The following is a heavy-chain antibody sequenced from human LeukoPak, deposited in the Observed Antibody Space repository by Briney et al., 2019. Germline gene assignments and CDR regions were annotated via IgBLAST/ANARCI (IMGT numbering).Heavy chain of an antibody. CDR1: GFTFSNYA. CDR2: ISSDGSKK. V-gene: IGHV3-30*14. CDR3: ARGGGSFQFDS. J-gene: IGHJ4*02. D-gene: IGHD1-26*01. Sequence: GGSLRLSCAASGFTFSNYAMHWVRQAPGKGLEWVAVISSDGSKKYFADSVKGRFTISRDNSQNAVYLQMNSLRAEDTAVYYCARGGGSFQFDSWGQGTLVTVSS.